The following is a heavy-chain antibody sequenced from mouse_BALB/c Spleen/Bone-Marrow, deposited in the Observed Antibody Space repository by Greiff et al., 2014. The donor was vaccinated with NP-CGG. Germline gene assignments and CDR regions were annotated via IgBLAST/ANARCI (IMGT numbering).Heavy chain of an antibody. CDR1: GYTFTSYW. Sequence: VQLQESGAELARPGASVKLSGKASGYTFTSYWMQWVKQRPGQGLEWIGAIYPGDGDTRYTQKFKGKATLTADKSSSTAYMQLSSLASEDSAVYYCARDEHYFDYWGQGTTLTVSS. V-gene: IGHV1-87*01. J-gene: IGHJ2*01. CDR2: IYPGDGDT. CDR3: ARDEHYFDY.